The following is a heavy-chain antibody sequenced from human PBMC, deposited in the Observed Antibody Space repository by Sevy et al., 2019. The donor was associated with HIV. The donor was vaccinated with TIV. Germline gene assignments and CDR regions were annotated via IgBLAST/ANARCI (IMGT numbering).Heavy chain of an antibody. Sequence: GGSLRLSCAASGFTFSSYVMSWVRQAPGKGLEWVARISASGISTYYADSVKGRFTISRDNSKNTLYLQMNSLRAEDTAFYYCARAHTGSWSLFDYWGRGTLVTVSS. D-gene: IGHD6-13*01. CDR1: GFTFSSYV. CDR3: ARAHTGSWSLFDY. V-gene: IGHV3-23*01. CDR2: ISASGIST. J-gene: IGHJ4*02.